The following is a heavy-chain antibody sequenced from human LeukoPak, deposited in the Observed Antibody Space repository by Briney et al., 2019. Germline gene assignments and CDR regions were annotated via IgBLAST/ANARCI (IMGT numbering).Heavy chain of an antibody. CDR2: ISGSGGST. J-gene: IGHJ3*01. D-gene: IGHD6-13*01. CDR1: GFSVSSFG. Sequence: PGGSLRLSCAVSGFSVSSFGMSWVRQAPGKGLEWVSAISGSGGSTYYADSVKGRFTISRDNSKNTLYLQMDSLRAEDTAVYYCAKARIAAAGTGAFDVWGQGTTVTVSS. CDR3: AKARIAAAGTGAFDV. V-gene: IGHV3-23*01.